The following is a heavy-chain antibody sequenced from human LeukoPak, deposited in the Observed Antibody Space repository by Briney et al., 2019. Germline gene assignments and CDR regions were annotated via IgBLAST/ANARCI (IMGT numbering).Heavy chain of an antibody. CDR1: GFTFDDYT. V-gene: IGHV3-43*01. CDR3: AKDSAPAAGTNYFDY. J-gene: IGHJ4*02. CDR2: ISWDGSST. Sequence: PGGSLRLSCAASGFTFDDYTTHWVRQAPGMGLEWVSLISWDGSSTFYADSVKGRFTISRDNSKNSLYLQMNSLRTEDTALYYCAKDSAPAAGTNYFDYWGQGTLVTVSS. D-gene: IGHD6-13*01.